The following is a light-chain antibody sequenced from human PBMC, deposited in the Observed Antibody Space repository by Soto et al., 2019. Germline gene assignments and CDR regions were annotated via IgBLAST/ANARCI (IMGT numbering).Light chain of an antibody. J-gene: IGKJ5*01. CDR1: QSVPKSY. V-gene: IGKV3-20*01. CDR3: HQYAWSPLT. CDR2: DAS. Sequence: IVLTQSPGTLSLSPGERATLSCRASQSVPKSYLAWYQQRPGQAPRLLIYDASNRVTGIPDRFSGSESGTDFTLTISRLEPEDFAVYYCHQYAWSPLTFGQGTRLEIK.